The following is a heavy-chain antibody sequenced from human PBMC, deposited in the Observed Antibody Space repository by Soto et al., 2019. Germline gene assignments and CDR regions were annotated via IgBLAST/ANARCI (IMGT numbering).Heavy chain of an antibody. V-gene: IGHV2-5*02. J-gene: IGHJ2*01. CDR2: IYWDDDK. CDR1: GFSLSTSGVG. CDR3: AHRRPTANRWWLGFDL. Sequence: QITLKESGPTLVKPTQTLTLTCTFSGFSLSTSGVGVGWIRQPPGKALEWLALIYWDDDKRYSPSLKSRLTSTKDTSKNQVVLTKTNMDPVDTATYYCAHRRPTANRWWLGFDLWGRGTLVTVSS. D-gene: IGHD2-15*01.